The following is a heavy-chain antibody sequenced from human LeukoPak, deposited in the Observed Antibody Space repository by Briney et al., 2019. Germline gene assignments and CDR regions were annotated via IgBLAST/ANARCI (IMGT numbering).Heavy chain of an antibody. CDR1: GYTFTSYD. V-gene: IGHV1-8*01. CDR2: MNPDSGNT. CDR3: ARVTSVTMVRGGKSTGYYYMDV. Sequence: ASVKVSCKASGYTFTSYDINWVRQATGQGLEWMGWMNPDSGNTGYAQKFQGRVTMTRNTSISTAYMELSSLRSEDTAVYYCARVTSVTMVRGGKSTGYYYMDVWGKGTTVTISS. J-gene: IGHJ6*03. D-gene: IGHD3-10*01.